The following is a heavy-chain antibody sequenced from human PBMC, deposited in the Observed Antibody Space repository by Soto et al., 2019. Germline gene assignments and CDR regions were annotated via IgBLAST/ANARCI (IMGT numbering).Heavy chain of an antibody. J-gene: IGHJ6*02. CDR1: GFTVSSNY. D-gene: IGHD6-6*01. Sequence: GGSLRLSCAASGFTVSSNYMSWVRQAPGKGLEWVSVIYSGGSTYYADSVKGRFTISRDNSKNTLYLQMNSLRAEDTAVYYCAKESYSSSSYYYGMDVWGQGTTVTVSS. V-gene: IGHV3-53*01. CDR2: IYSGGST. CDR3: AKESYSSSSYYYGMDV.